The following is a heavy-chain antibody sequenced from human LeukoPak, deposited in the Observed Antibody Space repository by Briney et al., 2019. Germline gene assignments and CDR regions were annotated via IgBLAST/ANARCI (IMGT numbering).Heavy chain of an antibody. J-gene: IGHJ4*02. CDR3: ARERVVVAATPYFDY. V-gene: IGHV3-21*01. CDR2: ISSSSSYI. Sequence: GGSLRLSCAASGFTFSSYSMYSVRQAPGKGLEWVSSISSSSSYIYYADSVKGRFTISRDNAKNSLYLQMNSLRAEDTAVYYCARERVVVAATPYFDYWGQGTLVTVSS. CDR1: GFTFSSYS. D-gene: IGHD2-15*01.